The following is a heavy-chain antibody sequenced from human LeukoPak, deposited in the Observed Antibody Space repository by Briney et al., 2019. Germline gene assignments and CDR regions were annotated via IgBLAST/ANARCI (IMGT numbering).Heavy chain of an antibody. CDR2: INPNSGGT. V-gene: IGHV1-2*04. D-gene: IGHD3-9*01. Sequence: ASVKVSCKASGYTFTGYYMHWVRQAPGRGLEWMGWINPNSGGTNYAQKFQGWVTMTRDTSISTAYMELSRLRSDDTAVYYCARGKLSGGYFDEDFDYWGQGTLVTVSS. J-gene: IGHJ4*02. CDR1: GYTFTGYY. CDR3: ARGKLSGGYFDEDFDY.